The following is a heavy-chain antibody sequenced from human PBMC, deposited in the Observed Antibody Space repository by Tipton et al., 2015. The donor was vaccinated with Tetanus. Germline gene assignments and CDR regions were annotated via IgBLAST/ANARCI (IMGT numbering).Heavy chain of an antibody. J-gene: IGHJ4*02. D-gene: IGHD5-12*01. CDR3: ARGPRYNY. V-gene: IGHV4-61*01. CDR1: GGSVSSGNYY. Sequence: TLSLTCTVSGGSVSSGNYYWSWIRQPPGKGLEWIGEVTHDETTNFNSSLKSRASIALDTSKNQFSLKLTSVTAADTAVYYCARGPRYNYWGQGMLVTVSS. CDR2: VTHDETT.